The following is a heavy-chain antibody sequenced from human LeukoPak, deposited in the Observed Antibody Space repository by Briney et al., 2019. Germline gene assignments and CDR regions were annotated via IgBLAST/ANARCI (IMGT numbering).Heavy chain of an antibody. CDR2: ISSSSSTI. D-gene: IGHD3-10*01. CDR3: ARGSYASGNYYSRGYYYYYMDV. V-gene: IGHV3-48*01. Sequence: GGSLRLSCAASGFTFSTYSMNWVRQAPGKGLEWVSYISSSSSTIFYADSVKGRFTISRDNAKHSLYLQMNSLRAEDTAVYYCARGSYASGNYYSRGYYYYYMDVWGKGTTVTISS. CDR1: GFTFSTYS. J-gene: IGHJ6*03.